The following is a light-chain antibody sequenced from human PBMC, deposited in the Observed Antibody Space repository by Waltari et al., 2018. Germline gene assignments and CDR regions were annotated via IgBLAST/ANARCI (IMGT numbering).Light chain of an antibody. CDR3: ASYTSITVI. Sequence: QSALTQPASVSGSPGQSITISCTGSSSGLGDYKYVSWYQQQPGKAPKLIIYDVSNRPSGVSDRFAGAESGNTASLTISGLLVEDEADYYCASYTSITVIFGGGTKLTVL. V-gene: IGLV2-14*03. J-gene: IGLJ2*01. CDR2: DVS. CDR1: SSGLGDYKY.